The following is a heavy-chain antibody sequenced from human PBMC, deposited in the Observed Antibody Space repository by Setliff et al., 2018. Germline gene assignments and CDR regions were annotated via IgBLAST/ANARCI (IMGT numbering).Heavy chain of an antibody. Sequence: GESLNISCKGSGYRFSSHWIGWVRQMPGKGLEWMGIIHPGDSDTRYSPSFQGQVTISADKSITTAYLQCSSLKAADTAMYYCASSSGSSSNDAFDIWGQGTTVTVSS. V-gene: IGHV5-51*01. CDR3: ASSSGSSSNDAFDI. J-gene: IGHJ3*02. CDR2: IHPGDSDT. CDR1: GYRFSSHW. D-gene: IGHD1-26*01.